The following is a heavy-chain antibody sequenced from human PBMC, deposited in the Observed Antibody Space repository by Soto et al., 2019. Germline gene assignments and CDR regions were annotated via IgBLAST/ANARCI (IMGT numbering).Heavy chain of an antibody. Sequence: ASVKVSCKASGYTFTSYYMHRVRQAPGQGLEWMGIINPSGGSTSYAQKFQGRVTMTRDTSTSTVYMELSSLRSEDTAVYYCARDWDSTYDSSGYYYGSSDYWGQGTLVTVSS. CDR2: INPSGGST. D-gene: IGHD3-22*01. J-gene: IGHJ4*02. CDR3: ARDWDSTYDSSGYYYGSSDY. V-gene: IGHV1-46*01. CDR1: GYTFTSYY.